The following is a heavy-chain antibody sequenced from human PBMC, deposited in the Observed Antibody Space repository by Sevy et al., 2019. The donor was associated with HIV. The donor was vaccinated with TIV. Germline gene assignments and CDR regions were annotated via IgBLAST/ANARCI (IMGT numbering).Heavy chain of an antibody. CDR1: GLTFSNYA. CDR3: AIHLGDYLWGSYGFDY. D-gene: IGHD3-16*01. J-gene: IGHJ4*01. CDR2: ISGGGGNI. Sequence: GGCLRLSCAASGLTFSNYAMSWVRQAPGKGLEWISAISGGGGNIYNSASVQGRFTISRDNSKNTLYLQMNSLTDGDTAVYYCAIHLGDYLWGSYGFDYWGHGTLVTVSS. V-gene: IGHV3-23*01.